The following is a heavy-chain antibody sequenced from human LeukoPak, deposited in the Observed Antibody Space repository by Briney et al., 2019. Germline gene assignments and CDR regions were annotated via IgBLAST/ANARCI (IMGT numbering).Heavy chain of an antibody. CDR2: SYFTGNP. Sequence: SETLSLTCIVSGSISSYYWTWIRQPPGKGLEWIGNSYFTGNPNYNPSLKSRVTISVDPPKNQFSLKLTSVTAADTAVYYCAGLRSTVAWASFDYWGQGILVTVSS. CDR3: AGLRSTVAWASFDY. CDR1: GSISSYY. D-gene: IGHD4-23*01. V-gene: IGHV4-59*08. J-gene: IGHJ4*02.